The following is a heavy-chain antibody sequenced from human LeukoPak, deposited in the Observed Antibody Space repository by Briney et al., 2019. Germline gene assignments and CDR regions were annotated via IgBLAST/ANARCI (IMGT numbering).Heavy chain of an antibody. J-gene: IGHJ4*02. D-gene: IGHD1-26*01. Sequence: GGSQRLSCAASGFTFSSYSMNWVRQAPGKGLEWVSSISSSSSYIYYADSVKGRFTISRDNAKNSLYLQMNSLRAEDTAVYFCAKYSGSYYYPPNWDSWGQGTLVTVSS. CDR3: AKYSGSYYYPPNWDS. V-gene: IGHV3-21*01. CDR1: GFTFSSYS. CDR2: ISSSSSYI.